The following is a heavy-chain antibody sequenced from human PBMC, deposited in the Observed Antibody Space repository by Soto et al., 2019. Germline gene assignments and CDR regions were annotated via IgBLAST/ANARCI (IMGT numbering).Heavy chain of an antibody. V-gene: IGHV3-9*01. J-gene: IGHJ4*02. CDR2: INWSSGTK. CDR1: GFIFDDYG. Sequence: EVQLVESGGGLVQPGRSLRLSCAASGFIFDDYGMHWVRQAPGKGLEWVSGINWSSGTKAYAYSVKGRFTDSRDNAENSLYLQMNSLRVEDTAVYSCAKDIRIAVSGMLDSWGQGTLVTVS. CDR3: AKDIRIAVSGMLDS. D-gene: IGHD6-19*01.